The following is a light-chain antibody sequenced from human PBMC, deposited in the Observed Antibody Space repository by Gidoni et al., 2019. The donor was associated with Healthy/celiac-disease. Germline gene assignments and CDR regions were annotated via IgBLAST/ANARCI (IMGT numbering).Light chain of an antibody. CDR2: GAS. V-gene: IGKV3-20*01. CDR3: QQYGSSPWT. J-gene: IGKJ1*01. CDR1: QSVSSSY. Sequence: ELVLTQSPGTLSLSPGERATLSCRASQSVSSSYLAWYQQKPGQAPRLLLYGASSRATGIPDRFSGTGSGTDFTLTISRLEPEDFAVDYCQQYGSSPWTFGQGTKVEIK.